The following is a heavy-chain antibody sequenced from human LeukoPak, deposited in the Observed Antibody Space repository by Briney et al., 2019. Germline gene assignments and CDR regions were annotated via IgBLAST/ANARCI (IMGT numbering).Heavy chain of an antibody. J-gene: IGHJ2*01. V-gene: IGHV4-34*01. CDR3: ARPGYSGYDSNLVYWYFDL. D-gene: IGHD5-12*01. CDR2: INHSGST. Sequence: PSETLSLTCAVYGGSFSGYYWSWIRQPPGKGLEWIGEINHSGSTNYNPSLKSRVTISVDTSKNQFSLKLSSVTAADTAVYYCARPGYSGYDSNLVYWYFDLWGRGTLVTVSS. CDR1: GGSFSGYY.